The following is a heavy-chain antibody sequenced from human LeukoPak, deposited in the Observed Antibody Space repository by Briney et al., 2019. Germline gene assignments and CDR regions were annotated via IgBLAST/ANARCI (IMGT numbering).Heavy chain of an antibody. D-gene: IGHD3-9*01. V-gene: IGHV4-39*01. CDR2: IYYSGST. CDR1: GGSISSYY. J-gene: IGHJ3*02. Sequence: PSETLSLTCTVSGGSISSYYWSWIRQPPGKGLEWIGSIYYSGSTYYNPSLKSRVTISVDTSKNQFSLKLSSVTAADTAVYYCARILRYFDWTLSTLGAFDIWGQGTMVTVSS. CDR3: ARILRYFDWTLSTLGAFDI.